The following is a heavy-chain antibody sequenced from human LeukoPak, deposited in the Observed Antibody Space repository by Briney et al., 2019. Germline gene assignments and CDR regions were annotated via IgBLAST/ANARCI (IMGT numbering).Heavy chain of an antibody. Sequence: SETLSLTCTVSGGSISSYYWTWIRQPAGKGLEWIGRIYTSGITNYNPSLQSRVIMSVETSKNQYSLRLSSVTAADTAVYYCARDVHYDSSGYYRDYWGQGTVVSVP. CDR2: IYTSGIT. D-gene: IGHD3-22*01. V-gene: IGHV4-4*07. J-gene: IGHJ4*02. CDR1: GGSISSYY. CDR3: ARDVHYDSSGYYRDY.